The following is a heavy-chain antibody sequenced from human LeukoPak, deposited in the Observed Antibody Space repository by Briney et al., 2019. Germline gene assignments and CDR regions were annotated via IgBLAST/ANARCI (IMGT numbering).Heavy chain of an antibody. Sequence: SETLSLTCTVSGGSISSYYWSWIRQPPGKGLEWIGYIYYSGSTNYNPSLKSRVTISVDTSKNQFSLKLSSVTAADPAVYYCARGRDGYTERVFDYWGQGTLVTVSS. D-gene: IGHD5-24*01. J-gene: IGHJ4*02. CDR3: ARGRDGYTERVFDY. V-gene: IGHV4-59*01. CDR2: IYYSGST. CDR1: GGSISSYY.